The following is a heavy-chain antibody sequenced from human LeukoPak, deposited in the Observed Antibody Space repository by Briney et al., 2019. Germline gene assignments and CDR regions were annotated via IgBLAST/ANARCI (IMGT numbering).Heavy chain of an antibody. CDR3: ARDWAGGPFDY. V-gene: IGHV3-74*01. Sequence: GGSLRLSCAASGFTFSSYWMHWVRQAPGKGLVWVSRINSDGSSTSYADSVKGRFTISRDSAKNTLYLQMNSLRAEDTAVYYCARDWAGGPFDYWGQGTLVTVSS. D-gene: IGHD4-23*01. CDR2: INSDGSST. CDR1: GFTFSSYW. J-gene: IGHJ4*02.